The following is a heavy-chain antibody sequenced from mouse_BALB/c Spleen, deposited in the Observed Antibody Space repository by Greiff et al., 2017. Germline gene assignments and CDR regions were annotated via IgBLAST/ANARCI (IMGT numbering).Heavy chain of an antibody. CDR3: VRHNGDGTY. J-gene: IGHJ3*01. Sequence: DAGGGLVQPKGSLKLSCAASGFTFNTYAMNWVRQAPGKGLEWVARIRSKSNNYATYYADSVKDRFTISRDDSQSMLYLQMNNLKTEDTAMYYCVRHNGDGTYWGQGTLVTVSA. CDR2: IRSKSNNYAT. CDR1: GFTFNTYA. V-gene: IGHV10-1*02. D-gene: IGHD4-1*02.